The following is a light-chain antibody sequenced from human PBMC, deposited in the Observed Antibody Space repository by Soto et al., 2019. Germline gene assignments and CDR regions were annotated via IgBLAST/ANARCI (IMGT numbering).Light chain of an antibody. V-gene: IGLV2-8*01. Sequence: QSVLTQPPSASGSPGQSVTISCTGTSSDVGKYDYVSWFQHHPGKAPKLIIYEVSQRPSTFFNRFSASKSGNTASLTVSDLQSDDEADYYCCSYAGNNTLVFGGGTKVTVL. CDR2: EVS. CDR1: SSDVGKYDY. J-gene: IGLJ3*02. CDR3: CSYAGNNTLV.